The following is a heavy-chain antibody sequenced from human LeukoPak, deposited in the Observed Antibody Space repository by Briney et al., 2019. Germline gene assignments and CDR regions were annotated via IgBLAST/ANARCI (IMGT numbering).Heavy chain of an antibody. Sequence: SETLSLTCTVSGGSTSSYYWSWIRQPPGKGLEWIGYIYYSGSTNYNPSLKSRVTISVDTSKNQFSLKLSSVTAADTAVYYCARSRSWYHPLDYWGQGTLVTVSS. D-gene: IGHD6-13*01. V-gene: IGHV4-59*01. CDR3: ARSRSWYHPLDY. CDR2: IYYSGST. J-gene: IGHJ4*02. CDR1: GGSTSSYY.